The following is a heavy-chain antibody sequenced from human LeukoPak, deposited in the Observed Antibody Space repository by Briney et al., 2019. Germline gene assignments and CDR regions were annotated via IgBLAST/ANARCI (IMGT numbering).Heavy chain of an antibody. D-gene: IGHD2-2*02. J-gene: IGHJ4*02. CDR2: ISGSGGST. Sequence: QSGGSLRLSCAASGFTFSSYAMGWVRQAPGKGLEWVSAISGSGGSTCYADSVKGRFTISRDNSKNTLYLQMNSLRAEDTAVYYCAKDTHHGYCSSTSCYTIPSPFDYWGQGTLVTVSS. CDR3: AKDTHHGYCSSTSCYTIPSPFDY. CDR1: GFTFSSYA. V-gene: IGHV3-23*01.